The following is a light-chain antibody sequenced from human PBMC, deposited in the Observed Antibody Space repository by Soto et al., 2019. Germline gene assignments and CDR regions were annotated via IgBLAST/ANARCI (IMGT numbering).Light chain of an antibody. Sequence: EIVMTQSPATLSVSPGERATLSCRSSQSVISSLAWYQHKPGQAPRLLIYGASNRAAGIPARFSGSGSVTDFTLAISSLPSEDVADYYCQQYNNWPLTFGKGTKVEIK. CDR2: GAS. J-gene: IGKJ1*01. CDR1: QSVISS. V-gene: IGKV3-15*01. CDR3: QQYNNWPLT.